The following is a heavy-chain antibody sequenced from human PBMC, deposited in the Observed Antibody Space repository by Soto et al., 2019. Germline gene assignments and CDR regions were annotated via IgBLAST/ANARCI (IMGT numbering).Heavy chain of an antibody. Sequence: SVKVSCKVSGGTFSSYAISWVRQAPGQGLEWMGGIIPIFGTANYAQKFQGRVTITADESTSTAYMELSSLRSEDTAVYYCAGRIYDFWSGASGYWGKGTLVTVSP. CDR3: AGRIYDFWSGASGY. J-gene: IGHJ4*02. CDR1: GGTFSSYA. CDR2: IIPIFGTA. D-gene: IGHD3-3*01. V-gene: IGHV1-69*13.